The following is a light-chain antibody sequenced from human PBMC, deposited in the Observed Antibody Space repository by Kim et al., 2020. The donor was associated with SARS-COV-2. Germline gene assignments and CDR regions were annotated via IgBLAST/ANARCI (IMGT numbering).Light chain of an antibody. V-gene: IGLV10-54*01. CDR1: TNNAANEV. CDR2: RNN. J-gene: IGLJ3*02. CDR3: SAWDKGLCAWV. Sequence: QPAPLTATGTTNNAANEVVFWLPPLQAPPPQVLSYRNNNRPSGFSERLSAPRAGNTASLTIPGLQPEDEADYHCSAWDKGLCAWVFGGGTQLTVL.